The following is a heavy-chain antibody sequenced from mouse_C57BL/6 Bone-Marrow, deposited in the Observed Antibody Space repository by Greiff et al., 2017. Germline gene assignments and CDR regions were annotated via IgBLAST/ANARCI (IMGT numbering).Heavy chain of an antibody. CDR2: IYPGNSDT. CDR1: GYTFTSYW. V-gene: IGHV1-5*01. D-gene: IGHD1-1*01. J-gene: IGHJ1*03. Sequence: EVHLVESGTVLARPGASVKMSCKTSGYTFTSYWMHWVKQRPGQGLEWIGAIYPGNSDTSYNQKFKGKAKLTAVTSASTAYMELSSLTNEDSAVYYCTSHYYGSSPRYFDVWGTGTTVTVSS. CDR3: TSHYYGSSPRYFDV.